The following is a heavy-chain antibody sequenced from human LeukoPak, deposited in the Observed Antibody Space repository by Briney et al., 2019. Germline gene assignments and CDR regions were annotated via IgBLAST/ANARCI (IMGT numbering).Heavy chain of an antibody. CDR1: GGSISSGDYY. D-gene: IGHD3-22*01. V-gene: IGHV4-30-4*01. CDR3: ARAKVVSGYYYGGLNWFDP. J-gene: IGHJ5*02. CDR2: IYYSGST. Sequence: SETLSLTCTVSGGSISSGDYYWSWIRQPPGKGLEWIGYIYYSGSTYYNPSLKSRVTISVDTSKNQFSLKLSSVTAADTAVYYCARAKVVSGYYYGGLNWFDPWGQGTLVTVSS.